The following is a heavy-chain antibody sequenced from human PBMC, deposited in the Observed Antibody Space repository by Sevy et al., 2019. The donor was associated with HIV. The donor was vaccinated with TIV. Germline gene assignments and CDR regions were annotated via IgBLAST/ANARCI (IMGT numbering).Heavy chain of an antibody. Sequence: GGSLRLSCAASGFTFSSYWMSWVRQAPGKGLEWVANIKQDGSEKYYVDSVKGRFTISRDNAKNSLYLQMNSLRAEDTAVYYCARGGGVISSSFVMYYYYYYGMDVWGQGTTVTVSS. D-gene: IGHD6-6*01. CDR3: ARGGGVISSSFVMYYYYYYGMDV. J-gene: IGHJ6*02. CDR1: GFTFSSYW. CDR2: IKQDGSEK. V-gene: IGHV3-7*01.